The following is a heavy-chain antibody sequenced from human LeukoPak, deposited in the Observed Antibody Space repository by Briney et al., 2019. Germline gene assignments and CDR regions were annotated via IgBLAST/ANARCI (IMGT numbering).Heavy chain of an antibody. J-gene: IGHJ4*02. CDR1: GFTFSSYA. CDR2: ISGSGGST. V-gene: IGHV3-23*01. CDR3: AKDLSGSSSSSGY. D-gene: IGHD6-6*01. Sequence: GGSLRLSCAASGFTFSSYAMSWVRQAPGKGLEWVSAISGSGGSTYYADSVKGRFTISRDNSKNTLYLQMNSLGAEDTAVYYCAKDLSGSSSSSGYWGQGTLVTVSS.